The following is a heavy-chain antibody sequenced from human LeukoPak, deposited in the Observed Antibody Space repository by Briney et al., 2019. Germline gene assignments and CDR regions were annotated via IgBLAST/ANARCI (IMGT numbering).Heavy chain of an antibody. CDR1: GFTFSSYG. D-gene: IGHD4-17*01. CDR2: IRYDGSNK. V-gene: IGHV3-30*02. CDR3: ANHAGDYPTHFDY. Sequence: GGTLRLSCAASGFTFSSYGMSWVRQAPGKGLEWVTFIRYDGSNKYYADSVKGRFTISRDNSKNTLYLQMNSLRAEDTAVYYCANHAGDYPTHFDYWGQGTLVTVSS. J-gene: IGHJ4*02.